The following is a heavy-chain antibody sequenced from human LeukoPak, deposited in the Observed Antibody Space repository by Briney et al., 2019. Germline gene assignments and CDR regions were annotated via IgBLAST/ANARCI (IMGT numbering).Heavy chain of an antibody. V-gene: IGHV4-59*08. Sequence: SETLSLTCTVSGGSISSYYWSWIRQPPGKGLEWIGYIYYSGSTNYNPSLKSRVTISVDTSKNQFSLKLSSVAAADTAVYYCARRRDAFDIWGQGTMVTVSS. CDR1: GGSISSYY. J-gene: IGHJ3*02. CDR3: ARRRDAFDI. CDR2: IYYSGST.